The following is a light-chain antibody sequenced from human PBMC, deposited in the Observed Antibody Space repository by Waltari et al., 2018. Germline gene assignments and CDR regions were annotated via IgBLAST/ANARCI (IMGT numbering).Light chain of an antibody. J-gene: IGKJ2*01. Sequence: DTVLTQSPATLSVSPGDGDTLSCRASQGVRSNLAWYQQRPAQAPRLLIFGASTRAPGVAARFIGSGSGTEFTLTITGLQSEDSAIYFCQQYDEWPPRYTFGQGTTLEIK. CDR2: GAS. V-gene: IGKV3-15*01. CDR3: QQYDEWPPRYT. CDR1: QGVRSN.